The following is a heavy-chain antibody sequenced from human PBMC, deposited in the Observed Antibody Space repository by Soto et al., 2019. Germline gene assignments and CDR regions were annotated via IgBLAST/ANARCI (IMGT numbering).Heavy chain of an antibody. V-gene: IGHV1-69*12. J-gene: IGHJ4*02. CDR2: IIPIFGTA. CDR1: GGTFSSYA. CDR3: ARGGGTTGTNFDY. D-gene: IGHD1-1*01. Sequence: QVQLVQSGAEVKKPGSSVKVSCKASGGTFSSYAISWVRQAPGQGLEGMGGIIPIFGTANHAQKFQGRVTITADESTSTAYMELSSLRSEDKDVYYCARGGGTTGTNFDYWGQGTLVTVSS.